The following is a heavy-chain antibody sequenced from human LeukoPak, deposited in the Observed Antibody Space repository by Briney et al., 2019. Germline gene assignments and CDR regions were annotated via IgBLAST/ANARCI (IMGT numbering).Heavy chain of an antibody. J-gene: IGHJ6*03. CDR1: GGSISSYY. CDR2: IYYSGST. CDR3: ARIGSGNFWSGYPPFYYYMDV. Sequence: PSETLSLTCTVSGGSISSYYWSWIRQPPGKGLEWIGYIYYSGSTNYNPSLKSRVTISVDTSKNQFSLKLSSVTAADTAVYYCARIGSGNFWSGYPPFYYYMDVWGKGTTVTVSS. D-gene: IGHD3-3*01. V-gene: IGHV4-59*08.